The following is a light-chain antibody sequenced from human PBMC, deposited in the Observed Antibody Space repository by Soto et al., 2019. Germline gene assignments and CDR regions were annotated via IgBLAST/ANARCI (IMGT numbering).Light chain of an antibody. CDR3: QQFNSYPQIT. CDR1: QGISSA. Sequence: AIQLTQSPSSLSASVGDRVTITCRASQGISSALAWYQQKPGKAPKLLIYDASSLESGVPSRFSGSGSGPDFALTISSVQPEDFVTYYCQQFNSYPQITFGQGTGLEIK. J-gene: IGKJ5*01. CDR2: DAS. V-gene: IGKV1-13*02.